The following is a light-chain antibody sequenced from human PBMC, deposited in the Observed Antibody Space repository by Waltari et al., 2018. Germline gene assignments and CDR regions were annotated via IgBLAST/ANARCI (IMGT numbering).Light chain of an antibody. J-gene: IGKJ2*01. CDR3: QYYADSSFT. V-gene: IGKV3-20*01. CDR2: SAL. CDR1: ETLSTSY. Sequence: EVVLTQSPATLSLSPGETAILSCRASETLSTSYVAWYQQRPGQAPTLVIFSALRRAAGIPDRFNGGGSGTDFTLTITRLEPEDFALYYCQYYADSSFTFGQGTRLEI.